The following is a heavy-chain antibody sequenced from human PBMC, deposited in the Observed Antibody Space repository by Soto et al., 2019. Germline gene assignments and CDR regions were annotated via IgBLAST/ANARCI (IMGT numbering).Heavy chain of an antibody. V-gene: IGHV4-59*01. J-gene: IGHJ4*02. CDR3: ARVSGYNKDFDY. D-gene: IGHD5-12*01. Sequence: PSETLSLTCTVSGGSISTYYWSWIRQPPGKGLEWIGYIYYSGSTNYNPSLKSRVTISVDTSKNQFSLKLSSVTAADTAVYYCARVSGYNKDFDYWGQGTLVTVS. CDR2: IYYSGST. CDR1: GGSISTYY.